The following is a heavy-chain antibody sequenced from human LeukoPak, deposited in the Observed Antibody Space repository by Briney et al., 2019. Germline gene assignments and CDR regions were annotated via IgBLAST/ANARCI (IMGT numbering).Heavy chain of an antibody. V-gene: IGHV1-18*01. D-gene: IGHD3-10*01. CDR3: AIILAENYYGSGSYYNGFDY. Sequence: ASVKVSCKASGYTFTSYGFSWVRQAPGQGLEWMGWISAYNGNTNYAQKLQGRGTMTTDTSTSTAYMELSSLRSEDTAVYYCAIILAENYYGSGSYYNGFDYWGQGTLVTVSS. CDR1: GYTFTSYG. J-gene: IGHJ4*02. CDR2: ISAYNGNT.